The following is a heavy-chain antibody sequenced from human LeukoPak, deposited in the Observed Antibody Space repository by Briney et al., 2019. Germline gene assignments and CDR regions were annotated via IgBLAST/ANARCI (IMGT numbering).Heavy chain of an antibody. CDR2: IYTSGST. CDR3: ARQGSYDFTAYYYYYMDV. V-gene: IGHV4-61*02. D-gene: IGHD3-3*01. J-gene: IGHJ6*03. Sequence: PSQTLSLTCTVSGGSISSGSYYWSWIRQPAGKGLEWIGRIYTSGSTNYNPSLKSRVTISVDTSKNQFSLKLSSVTAADTAVYYCARQGSYDFTAYYYYYMDVWGKGTTVTVSS. CDR1: GGSISSGSYY.